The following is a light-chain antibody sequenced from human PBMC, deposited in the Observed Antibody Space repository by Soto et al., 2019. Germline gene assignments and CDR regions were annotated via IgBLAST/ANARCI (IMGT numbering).Light chain of an antibody. Sequence: EIVMTQSPATLSVSPGERVTLSCRAGQSVSSRLAWYQQKPGQSPRLLIYGASTRATGIPARFSGSGSGTEFTLTISSLQSEDFGVYYCHQYNNLWTFGQGTKVDIK. V-gene: IGKV3-15*01. CDR3: HQYNNLWT. J-gene: IGKJ1*01. CDR2: GAS. CDR1: QSVSSR.